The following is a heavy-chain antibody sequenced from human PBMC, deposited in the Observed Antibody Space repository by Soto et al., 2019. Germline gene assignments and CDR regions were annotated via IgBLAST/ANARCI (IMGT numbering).Heavy chain of an antibody. CDR1: GYTFTSYG. J-gene: IGHJ6*02. CDR3: ARSLRGMGALLGHRFRAMDV. CDR2: ISAYNGNT. V-gene: IGHV1-18*04. D-gene: IGHD1-26*01. Sequence: ASVKVSCKASGYTFTSYGISWVRQAPGQGLEWMGWISAYNGNTNYAQKFQGRVTMTTDTSTSTAYMELRSLRSDDTAVYYCARSLRGMGALLGHRFRAMDVWGQGTTVTVSS.